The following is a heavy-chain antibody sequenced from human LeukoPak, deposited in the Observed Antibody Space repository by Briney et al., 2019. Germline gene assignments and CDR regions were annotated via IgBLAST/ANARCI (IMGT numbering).Heavy chain of an antibody. CDR2: INHSGST. J-gene: IGHJ4*02. CDR3: ARGGYYGSGSYYNLDY. Sequence: SETLSLTCAVYGGSFSGYYWSWIRQPPGKGLEWIGEINHSGSTNYNPSLKSRVTISVDTSENQFSLKLSSVTAADTAVYYCARGGYYGSGSYYNLDYWGQGTLVTVSS. CDR1: GGSFSGYY. V-gene: IGHV4-34*01. D-gene: IGHD3-10*01.